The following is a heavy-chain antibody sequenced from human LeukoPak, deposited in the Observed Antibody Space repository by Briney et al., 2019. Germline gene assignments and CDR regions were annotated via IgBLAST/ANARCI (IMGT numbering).Heavy chain of an antibody. D-gene: IGHD5-18*01. Sequence: GGSLRLSCAASGFTFSTYNMNWVRQAPGKGLEWVSSITRSSGNMYYADSVKGRFTISRDNAKNSLYLQMNSLRAEDTAVYYCAIRGYTYGYDYWGQGTLVTVSS. CDR3: AIRGYTYGYDY. CDR1: GFTFSTYN. V-gene: IGHV3-21*01. CDR2: ITRSSGNM. J-gene: IGHJ4*02.